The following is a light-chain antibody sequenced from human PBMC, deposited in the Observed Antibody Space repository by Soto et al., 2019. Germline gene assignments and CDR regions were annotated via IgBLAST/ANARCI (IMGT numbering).Light chain of an antibody. CDR1: TSNIGKYY. Sequence: QSVLSQPASVSAAPGQRVTISCSGSTSNIGKYYVSWYQQVPGTAPRLLIYDNNQRPSGIPDRFSGSKSGTSATLAITGLQTGDEADYYCATWDGGLTPTGVFGTGTQVTVL. CDR3: ATWDGGLTPTGV. CDR2: DNN. J-gene: IGLJ1*01. V-gene: IGLV1-51*01.